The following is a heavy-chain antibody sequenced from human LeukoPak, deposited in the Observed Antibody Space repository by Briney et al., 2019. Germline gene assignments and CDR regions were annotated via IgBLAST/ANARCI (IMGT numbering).Heavy chain of an antibody. CDR2: ISSTSSYI. V-gene: IGHV3-21*01. J-gene: IGHJ4*02. D-gene: IGHD1-7*01. Sequence: GGSLRLSCAASGFAFKTYSMDWVRQAPGKGLEWVSSISSTSSYIYYADSVEGRFIISRDNAKNSLFLQMNSLSAEDTALYYCARDAGITGTTEFDFWGQGTLVTVSS. CDR1: GFAFKTYS. CDR3: ARDAGITGTTEFDF.